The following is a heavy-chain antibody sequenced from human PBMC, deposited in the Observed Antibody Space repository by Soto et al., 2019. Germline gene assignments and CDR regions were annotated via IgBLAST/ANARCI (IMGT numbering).Heavy chain of an antibody. J-gene: IGHJ4*02. D-gene: IGHD5-18*01. V-gene: IGHV4-39*01. CDR3: ASAETAMVTYLGY. CDR2: IYYSGST. Sequence: SETLALTCTVSGFSISSSSYYWGWIRQPPGKGLEWIGSIYYSGSTYYNPSLKSRVTISVDTSKNQFSLQLSSVTDADTAVYSCASAETAMVTYLGYWGEGTLVTVSS. CDR1: GFSISSSSYY.